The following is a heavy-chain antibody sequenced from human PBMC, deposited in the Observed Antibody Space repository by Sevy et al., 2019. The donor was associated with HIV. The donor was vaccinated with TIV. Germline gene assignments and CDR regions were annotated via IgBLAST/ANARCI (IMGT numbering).Heavy chain of an antibody. Sequence: GGSLRLSCAASGFTFSSYGMHWVRQAPGKGLEWVAVISYDGSNKYYADSVKGRFTISRDNSKNTLYLQMNSLRAEDTAVYYCATLMITVGGVTYTTGMDVWGQGTTVTVSS. V-gene: IGHV3-30*03. CDR2: ISYDGSNK. D-gene: IGHD3-16*01. J-gene: IGHJ6*02. CDR1: GFTFSSYG. CDR3: ATLMITVGGVTYTTGMDV.